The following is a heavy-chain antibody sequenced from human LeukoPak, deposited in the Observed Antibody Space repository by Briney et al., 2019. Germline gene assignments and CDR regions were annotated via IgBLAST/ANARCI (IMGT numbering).Heavy chain of an antibody. V-gene: IGHV1-46*01. CDR3: ARDLRSSLGGPALGAVDY. Sequence: GASVKVSCKASGGTFSSYAISWVRQAPGQGLEWMGIIKSSGGSTNYAQKFQGRVTMTTDTSTSTVYMELSRLRSEDTAFYYCARDLRSSLGGPALGAVDYWGQGTLVTVSS. CDR1: GGTFSSYA. CDR2: IKSSGGST. J-gene: IGHJ4*02. D-gene: IGHD3-16*01.